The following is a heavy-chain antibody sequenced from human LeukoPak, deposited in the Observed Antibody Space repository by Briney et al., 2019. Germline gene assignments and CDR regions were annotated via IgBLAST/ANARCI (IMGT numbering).Heavy chain of an antibody. J-gene: IGHJ3*02. CDR3: ARALGYSYGSDAFDI. V-gene: IGHV3-30*04. D-gene: IGHD5-18*01. CDR1: GFTFSSYA. CDR2: ISYDGSNK. Sequence: GGSLRLSCAASGFTFSSYAMHWVRQAPGKGLEWVAVISYDGSNKYYADSVKGRFTISRDNSKNTLYLQMNRLRAEDTAVYYCARALGYSYGSDAFDIWGQGTMVTVSS.